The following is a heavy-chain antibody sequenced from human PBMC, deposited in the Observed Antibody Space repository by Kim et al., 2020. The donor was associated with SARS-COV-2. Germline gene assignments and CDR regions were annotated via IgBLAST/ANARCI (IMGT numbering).Heavy chain of an antibody. D-gene: IGHD3-10*01. CDR1: GYTFTGYY. Sequence: ASVKVSCKASGYTFTGYYLNWVQQAPGQGLEWMGRINPFNGDTIYAQKFQGRVTMARDTSISTAYMDLNRLTSDDTAVYYCARDRDMVRGVSTKFNWFDPWGQGTLVTVYS. CDR3: ARDRDMVRGVSTKFNWFDP. J-gene: IGHJ5*02. V-gene: IGHV1-2*06. CDR2: INPFNGDT.